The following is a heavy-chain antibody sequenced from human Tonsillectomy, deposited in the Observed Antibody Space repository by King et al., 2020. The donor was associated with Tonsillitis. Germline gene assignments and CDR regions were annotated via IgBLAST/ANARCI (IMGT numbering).Heavy chain of an antibody. D-gene: IGHD3-3*01. CDR2: IYYSGST. CDR3: ARVETIFGTGLWGRFDP. Sequence: VQLQESGPGLVKPSQTLSLTCTVSGGSISSGGYYWSLIRQPPGKGLEGIGYIYYSGSTYYNPSLKSRVTISVDTSKNPFSLKLSSVTAADTAVYYCARVETIFGTGLWGRFDPWGQGTLVTVSS. J-gene: IGHJ5*02. CDR1: GGSISSGGYY. V-gene: IGHV4-31*03.